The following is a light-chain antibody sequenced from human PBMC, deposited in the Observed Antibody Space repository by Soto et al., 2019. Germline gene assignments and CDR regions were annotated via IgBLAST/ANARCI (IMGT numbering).Light chain of an antibody. CDR1: NSDVGGYDR. CDR2: EVY. Sequence: QSVLTQPASASGSPGQSITISCTGTNSDVGGYDRVSWYQHHPGKAPKLLIFEVYNRPSGISDRFSGSKSGDTASLTISGLQAEDEADYYCISYIPSTTTHWVFGGGTKVTVL. V-gene: IGLV2-14*01. J-gene: IGLJ3*02. CDR3: ISYIPSTTTHWV.